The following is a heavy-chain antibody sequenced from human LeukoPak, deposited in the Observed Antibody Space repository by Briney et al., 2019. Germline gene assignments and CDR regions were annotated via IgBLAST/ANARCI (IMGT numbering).Heavy chain of an antibody. V-gene: IGHV3-23*01. CDR1: GFTFSTYS. CDR3: ANYYYGSGSLAYDY. D-gene: IGHD3-10*01. CDR2: ISGSGGST. J-gene: IGHJ4*02. Sequence: QTGGSLRLSCAASGFTFSTYSMNLVRQAPGKGLEWVSAISGSGGSTYYADSVKGRFTISRDNSKNTLYLQMNSLRAEDTAVYYCANYYYGSGSLAYDYWGQGTLVTVSS.